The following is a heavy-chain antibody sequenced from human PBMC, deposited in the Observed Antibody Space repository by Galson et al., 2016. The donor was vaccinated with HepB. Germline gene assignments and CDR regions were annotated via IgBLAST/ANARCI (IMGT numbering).Heavy chain of an antibody. J-gene: IGHJ6*02. Sequence: SLRLSCAASGFSFSSHGMSWVRQAPGKGLEWLSVSYGDGSTYYAESVKGRFTISRDNAKKSLYLQMNSLRAEDTAVYYCARAPIEVDGMRHYYYGMDVWGQGTTVTVSS. CDR2: SYGDGST. D-gene: IGHD6-19*01. V-gene: IGHV3-66*01. CDR3: ARAPIEVDGMRHYYYGMDV. CDR1: GFSFSSHG.